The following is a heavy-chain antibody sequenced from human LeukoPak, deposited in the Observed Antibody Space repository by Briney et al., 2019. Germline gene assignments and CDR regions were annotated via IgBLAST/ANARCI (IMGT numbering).Heavy chain of an antibody. J-gene: IGHJ4*02. V-gene: IGHV3-74*01. Sequence: GGSLRLSCAASGFTFSSYWMHWARQAPGKGLVWVSRINSDESITTYADSVKGRFTISRDNAKNTLYLQMNSLRAEDTAVYYCAGGGTVTNFDYWGQGTLVTVSS. CDR1: GFTFSSYW. CDR3: AGGGTVTNFDY. D-gene: IGHD4-17*01. CDR2: INSDESIT.